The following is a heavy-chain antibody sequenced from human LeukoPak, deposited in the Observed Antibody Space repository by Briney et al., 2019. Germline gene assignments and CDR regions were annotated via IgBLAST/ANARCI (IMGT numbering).Heavy chain of an antibody. J-gene: IGHJ4*02. CDR2: ISGSGGST. CDR3: AKDPSYYDSSDDY. D-gene: IGHD3-22*01. V-gene: IGHV3-23*01. Sequence: GGSLRLSRAASGFTFSSYAMSWVRQAPGKGLEWVSAISGSGGSTYYADSVKGRFTISRDNSKNTLYLQMNGLRAEDTAVYYCAKDPSYYDSSDDYWGQGTLVTVSS. CDR1: GFTFSSYA.